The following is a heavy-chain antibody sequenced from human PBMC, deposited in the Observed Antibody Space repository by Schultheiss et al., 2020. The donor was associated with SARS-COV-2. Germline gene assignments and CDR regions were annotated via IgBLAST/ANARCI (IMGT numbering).Heavy chain of an antibody. V-gene: IGHV4-39*07. J-gene: IGHJ5*02. CDR2: INHGGST. CDR3: ARVATPGWWFDP. Sequence: SETLSLTCTVSGGSISSGGYYWSWIRQHPGKGLEWIGEINHGGSTNYNPSLKSRVTMSVDTSKNQFSLTVRSVTAADTAVYYCARVATPGWWFDPWGQGTLVTVSS. D-gene: IGHD5-12*01. CDR1: GGSISSGGYY.